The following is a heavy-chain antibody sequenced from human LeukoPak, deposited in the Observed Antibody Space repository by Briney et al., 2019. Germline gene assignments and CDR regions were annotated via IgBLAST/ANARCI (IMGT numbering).Heavy chain of an antibody. V-gene: IGHV1-58*01. CDR1: GFTFTSSA. CDR2: IVVGSGNT. CDR3: AAASLLWDPGE. Sequence: GASVKASCKACGFTFTSSAVQWVRQARGQRLEWIGWIVVGSGNTNYAQKFQERVTITRDMSTSTAYMEVSSLRSEDTAVYYCAAASLLWDPGEWGQGTLVTVSS. D-gene: IGHD3-10*01. J-gene: IGHJ4*02.